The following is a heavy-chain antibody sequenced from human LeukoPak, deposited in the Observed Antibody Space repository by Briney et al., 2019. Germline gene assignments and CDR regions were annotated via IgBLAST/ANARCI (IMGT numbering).Heavy chain of an antibody. CDR1: GYSISSGYY. V-gene: IGHV4-61*02. CDR2: IYTSGST. CDR3: ARLTNWFDP. Sequence: SETLSLTCTVSGYSISSGYYWGWVRQPAGKGLEWIGRIYTSGSTNYNPSLKSRVTISVDTSKNQFSLKLSSVTAADTAVYYCARLTNWFDPWGQGTLVTVSS. J-gene: IGHJ5*02.